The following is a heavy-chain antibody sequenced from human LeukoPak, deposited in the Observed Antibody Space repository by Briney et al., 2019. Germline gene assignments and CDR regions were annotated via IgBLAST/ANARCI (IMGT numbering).Heavy chain of an antibody. CDR3: ARDGHSSSWVNWFDP. CDR2: IYTSGST. CDR1: GGSISSYY. V-gene: IGHV4-4*07. D-gene: IGHD6-13*01. J-gene: IGHJ5*02. Sequence: SETLSLTCTVSGGSISSYYWSWIRQPAGKGLEWIGRIYTSGSTNYNPSLKSRVTISVDTSKNQFSLKLSSVTAADTAVYYCARDGHSSSWVNWFDPWGQGTLVTVSS.